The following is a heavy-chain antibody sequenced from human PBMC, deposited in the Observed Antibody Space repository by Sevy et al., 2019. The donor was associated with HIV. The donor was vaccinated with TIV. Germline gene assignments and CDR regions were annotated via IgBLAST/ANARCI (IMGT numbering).Heavy chain of an antibody. Sequence: GGSLRLSCAASGFTFGTYVMNWVRQAPGKGLERVSGISGSGGSTYYADSVKGRITISRDNSKKTVYLQMNSLRAEDTAVYYCAKGDRSFYGIDVWGQGTTVTVSS. CDR1: GFTFGTYV. CDR3: AKGDRSFYGIDV. J-gene: IGHJ6*02. CDR2: ISGSGGST. D-gene: IGHD2-15*01. V-gene: IGHV3-23*01.